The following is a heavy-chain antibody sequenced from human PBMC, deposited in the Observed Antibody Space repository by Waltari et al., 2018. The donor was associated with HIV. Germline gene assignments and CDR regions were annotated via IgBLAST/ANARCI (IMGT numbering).Heavy chain of an antibody. Sequence: QEQLVQSGAEVKKPGSSVKVSCKASGGTFSSNSISWVRQAPGQGLEWMGNIIRVFESTTYAQKFHGRLTISADESTSTVFMELSSLSFDDTAVYYCARGSSGSYRWFDPWGHGTLVTVSP. D-gene: IGHD1-26*01. CDR1: GGTFSSNS. CDR2: IIRVFEST. J-gene: IGHJ5*02. CDR3: ARGSSGSYRWFDP. V-gene: IGHV1-69*15.